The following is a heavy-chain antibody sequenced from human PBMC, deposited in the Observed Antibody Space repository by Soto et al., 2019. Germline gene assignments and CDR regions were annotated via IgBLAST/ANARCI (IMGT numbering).Heavy chain of an antibody. J-gene: IGHJ3*02. CDR1: GFTCSSYD. D-gene: IGHD2-8*02. Sequence: GGSLRLSCAASGFTCSSYDMSWVRQAPGKGLEWVSTILVAGSTHYPDSVKGRFTISRDISKNTVFLQMNSLTAGDTTVYYCAKATATGGGAFHICGQGTVVTVSS. V-gene: IGHV3-23*01. CDR3: AKATATGGGAFHI. CDR2: ILVAGST.